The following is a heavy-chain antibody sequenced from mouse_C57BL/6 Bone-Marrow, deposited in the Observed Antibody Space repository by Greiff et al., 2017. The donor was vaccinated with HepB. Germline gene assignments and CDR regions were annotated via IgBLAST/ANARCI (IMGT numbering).Heavy chain of an antibody. D-gene: IGHD1-1*01. CDR3: AREGYYYGSSYFDY. V-gene: IGHV1-69*01. Sequence: VQLQQPGAELVMPGASVKLSCKASGYTFTSYWMHWVKQRPGQGLEWIGEIDPSDSYTNYNQKFKGKSTLTVDKSSSTAYMQLSSLTSEDSAVDYCAREGYYYGSSYFDYWGQGTTLTVSS. CDR1: GYTFTSYW. CDR2: IDPSDSYT. J-gene: IGHJ2*01.